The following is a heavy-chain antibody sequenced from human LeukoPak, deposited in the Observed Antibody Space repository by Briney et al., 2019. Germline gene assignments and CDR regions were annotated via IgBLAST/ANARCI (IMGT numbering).Heavy chain of an antibody. V-gene: IGHV4-39*07. D-gene: IGHD6-13*01. CDR2: IYYSGST. Sequence: PSETLSLTCTVSGGSISSSSYYWGWIRQPPGKGLEWIGSIYYSGSTYYNPSLKSRVTISVDTSKNQFSLKLSSVTAADTAVYYCARTIAARPFDFDYWGQGTLVTVSS. CDR1: GGSISSSSYY. CDR3: ARTIAARPFDFDY. J-gene: IGHJ4*02.